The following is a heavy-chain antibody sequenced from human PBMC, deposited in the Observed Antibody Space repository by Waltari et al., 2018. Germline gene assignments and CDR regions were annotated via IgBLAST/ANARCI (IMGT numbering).Heavy chain of an antibody. CDR1: GFTFSSYE. CDR2: ISSSGSTI. D-gene: IGHD1-26*01. J-gene: IGHJ4*02. CDR3: ATAEWEQSRFDY. Sequence: GFTFSSYEMNWVRQAPGKGLEWVSYISSSGSTIYYADSVKGRFTISRDNAKNSLYLQMNSLRAEDTAVYYCATAEWEQSRFDYWGQGTLVTVSS. V-gene: IGHV3-48*03.